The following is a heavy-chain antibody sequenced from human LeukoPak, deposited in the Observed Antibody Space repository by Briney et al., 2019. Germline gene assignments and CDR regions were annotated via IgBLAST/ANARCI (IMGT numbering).Heavy chain of an antibody. D-gene: IGHD2-2*01. J-gene: IGHJ4*02. CDR3: ARESGYCSSTSCFPFDY. V-gene: IGHV1-69*01. Sequence: ASVKVSCTASGGTFSSYAISWVRQAPGQGLEWMGGIIPIFGTANYAQKFQGRVTITADESTSTAYMELSSLRSEDTAVYYCARESGYCSSTSCFPFDYWGQGTLVTVSS. CDR2: IIPIFGTA. CDR1: GGTFSSYA.